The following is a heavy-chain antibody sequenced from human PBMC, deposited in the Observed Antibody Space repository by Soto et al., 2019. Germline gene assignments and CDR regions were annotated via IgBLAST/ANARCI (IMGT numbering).Heavy chain of an antibody. Sequence: GASVKVSCKASGYTFTSYDINWVRQATGQGLEWMGWMNPNSGNTGYAQKFQGRVTMTRNTSISTAYMELSSLRSEDTAVYYCARGGVTNVAATLFVWGQGTLVTVSS. CDR1: GYTFTSYD. J-gene: IGHJ4*02. D-gene: IGHD2-15*01. V-gene: IGHV1-8*01. CDR3: ARGGVTNVAATLFV. CDR2: MNPNSGNT.